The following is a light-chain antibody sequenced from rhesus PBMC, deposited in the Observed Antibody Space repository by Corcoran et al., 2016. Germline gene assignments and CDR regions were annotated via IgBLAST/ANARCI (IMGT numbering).Light chain of an antibody. Sequence: DIVMTQTPLSLSITPGEPASISCRSSQSLLHSDGHTSFPWSLQKPGQSLQLLIYETSNRASGVPARFSGSGSGTDFTLKISKVESEDVVIYYCAQAIAFPLTFGGGTKVDIK. CDR3: AQAIAFPLT. CDR1: QSLLHSDGHTS. J-gene: IGKJ4*01. CDR2: ETS. V-gene: IGKV2-72*01.